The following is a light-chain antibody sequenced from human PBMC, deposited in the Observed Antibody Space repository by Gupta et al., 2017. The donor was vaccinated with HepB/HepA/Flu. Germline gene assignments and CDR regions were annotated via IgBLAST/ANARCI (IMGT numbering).Light chain of an antibody. CDR1: QTVSSN. J-gene: IGKJ1*01. Sequence: EIVMTQSPATLSVSPGERATLSCRASQTVSSNLAWYQQKPGQAPRLLIYGASTRANGIPDRFGGSGSGKYFTLTISRLQSEDLAVYYCLQDHYSWAFGQGTKVEIK. V-gene: IGKV3-15*01. CDR3: LQDHYSWA. CDR2: GAS.